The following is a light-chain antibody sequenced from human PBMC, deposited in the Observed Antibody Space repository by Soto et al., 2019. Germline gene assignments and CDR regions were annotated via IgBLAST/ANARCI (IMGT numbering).Light chain of an antibody. V-gene: IGKV3-11*01. J-gene: IGKJ1*01. CDR2: DAS. CDR3: QQRSNWPRGT. CDR1: QSVSSY. Sequence: EIVLTQSPATLSLSPGERATLSCRASQSVSSYLAWYQQKPGQAPRLLIYDASNRATGIPARFSGSGSGTAVTLTISSLEPEDFAVYYCQQRSNWPRGTFGQGTKVEIK.